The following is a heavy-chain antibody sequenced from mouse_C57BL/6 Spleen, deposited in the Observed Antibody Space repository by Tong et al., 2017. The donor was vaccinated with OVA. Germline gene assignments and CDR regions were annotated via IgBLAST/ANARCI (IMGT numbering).Heavy chain of an antibody. J-gene: IGHJ1*03. D-gene: IGHD2-12*01. CDR1: GYTFTSYW. Sequence: VQLQESGAELVMPGASVKLSCKASGYTFTSYWMHWVKQRPGQGLEWIGEIDPSDSYTNYNQKFKGKATLTVDKSSSTAYMQLSSLTSEDSAVYFCARGYYSPSYWYFDVWGTGTTVTVSS. V-gene: IGHV1-69*01. CDR2: IDPSDSYT. CDR3: ARGYYSPSYWYFDV.